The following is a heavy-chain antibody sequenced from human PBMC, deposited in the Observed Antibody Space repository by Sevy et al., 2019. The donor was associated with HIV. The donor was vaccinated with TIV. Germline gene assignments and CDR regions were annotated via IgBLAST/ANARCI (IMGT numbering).Heavy chain of an antibody. J-gene: IGHJ6*02. CDR3: AKDLRGYGMDV. CDR1: GFTFSSYG. CDR2: ISYDGSNK. V-gene: IGHV3-30*18. Sequence: GGSLRLSCAASGFTFSSYGMHWVRQAPGKGLEWVPVISYDGSNKYYADSVKGRFTISRDNSKDTLYLQMNSLRAEDTAVYYCAKDLRGYGMDVWGQGTTVTVSS.